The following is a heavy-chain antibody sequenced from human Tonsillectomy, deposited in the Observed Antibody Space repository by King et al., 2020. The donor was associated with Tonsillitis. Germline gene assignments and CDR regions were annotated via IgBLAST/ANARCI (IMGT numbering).Heavy chain of an antibody. V-gene: IGHV4-38-2*01. J-gene: IGHJ4*02. CDR3: ARVYYDSRADY. CDR1: GYSISSGYY. Sequence: VQLQESGPGLVKPSETLSLTCAVSGYSISSGYYWGWIRQPPGKGLEWIGSIYHSGSTYYNPSLKSRVTISVDTSKNQFSLKLRSVTAADTAVYYCARVYYDSRADYWGQGTLVTVSS. CDR2: IYHSGST. D-gene: IGHD3-22*01.